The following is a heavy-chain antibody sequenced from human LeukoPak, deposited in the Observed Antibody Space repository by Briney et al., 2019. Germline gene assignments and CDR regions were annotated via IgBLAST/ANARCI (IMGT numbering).Heavy chain of an antibody. CDR3: ARFGNGTATLRYFDWWGDRPRLDP. Sequence: PSETLSLTCTVSGCSISSYYWSWIRQPPGKGLEWIGYIYYSGSTNYNPSLKSRVTISVDTSKNQFSLKLSSGTAADTAVYYCARFGNGTATLRYFDWWGDRPRLDPWGQGTLVTVSS. D-gene: IGHD3-9*01. V-gene: IGHV4-59*01. CDR1: GCSISSYY. J-gene: IGHJ5*02. CDR2: IYYSGST.